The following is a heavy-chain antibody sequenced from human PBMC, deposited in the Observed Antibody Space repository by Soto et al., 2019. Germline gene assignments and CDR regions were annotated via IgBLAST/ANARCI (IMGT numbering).Heavy chain of an antibody. D-gene: IGHD3-16*02. J-gene: IGHJ4*02. CDR1: GFTFSSYA. Sequence: GALRFSCAASGFTFSSYAMSWVRQAPGKGLEWVSAISGSGGSTYYADSVKGRFTISRDNSKNTLYLQMNSLRAEDTAVYYCATPIHLGELSLDFDYWGQGTLVTVSS. CDR3: ATPIHLGELSLDFDY. CDR2: ISGSGGST. V-gene: IGHV3-23*01.